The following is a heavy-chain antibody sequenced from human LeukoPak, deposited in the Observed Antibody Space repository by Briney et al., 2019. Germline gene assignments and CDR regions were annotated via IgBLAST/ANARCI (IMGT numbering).Heavy chain of an antibody. Sequence: GGSLRLSCAASGFTFSSYGMSWVRQAPGKGLEWVSAISSSGGSTYYADSVKGRFTISRDNSKNTLYLQMNSLRAEDTAVYYCARGVLGGYGAFDYWGQGTLVTVSS. D-gene: IGHD5-12*01. CDR2: ISSSGGST. V-gene: IGHV3-23*01. J-gene: IGHJ4*02. CDR3: ARGVLGGYGAFDY. CDR1: GFTFSSYG.